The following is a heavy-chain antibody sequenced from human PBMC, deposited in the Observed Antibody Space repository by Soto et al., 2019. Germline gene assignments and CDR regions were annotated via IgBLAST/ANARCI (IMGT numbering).Heavy chain of an antibody. CDR2: IYYSGST. Sequence: SETLSLTCTVSGGSVSSGSYYWSWIRQHPGKGLEWIGYIYYSGSTNYNPSLKSRVTISVDTSKNQFSLKLSSVAAADTVVYYCARHLIYDFWSGQDYWGQGTLVTVSS. D-gene: IGHD3-3*01. CDR3: ARHLIYDFWSGQDY. J-gene: IGHJ4*02. CDR1: GGSVSSGSYY. V-gene: IGHV4-61*01.